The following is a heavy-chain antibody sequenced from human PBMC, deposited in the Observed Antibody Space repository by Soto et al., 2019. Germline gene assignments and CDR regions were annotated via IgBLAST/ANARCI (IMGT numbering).Heavy chain of an antibody. CDR1: GFTFDDYT. CDR2: ISWDGGST. V-gene: IGHV3-43*01. D-gene: IGHD5-18*01. Sequence: GGSLRLSCAASGFTFDDYTMHWVRQAPGKGLEWVSLISWDGGSTYYADSVKGRFTISRDNSKNSLYLQMNSLRTEDTALYYCAKPLSGYSYGYPFDYWGQGTLVTVSS. J-gene: IGHJ4*02. CDR3: AKPLSGYSYGYPFDY.